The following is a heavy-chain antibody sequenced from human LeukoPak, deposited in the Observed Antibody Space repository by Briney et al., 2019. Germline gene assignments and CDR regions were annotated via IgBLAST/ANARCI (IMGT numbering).Heavy chain of an antibody. CDR3: ATGALGSGSYPYGMDV. CDR1: GYTFTSDD. Sequence: VSVKVSCKASGYTFTSDDINWVRQATGQGLEWMGCMNPNSGNTGYAQKFQGRVTMTRNTSISTAYMGLSSLRSEDTAVYYCATGALGSGSYPYGMDVWGQGTTVTVSS. J-gene: IGHJ6*02. V-gene: IGHV1-8*01. D-gene: IGHD3-10*01. CDR2: MNPNSGNT.